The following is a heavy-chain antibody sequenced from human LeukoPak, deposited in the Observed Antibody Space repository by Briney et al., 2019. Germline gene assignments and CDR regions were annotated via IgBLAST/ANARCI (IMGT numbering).Heavy chain of an antibody. V-gene: IGHV3-23*01. Sequence: PGGSLRLSCAASGFSFTTYGMTWVRQAPGKGLEWVSSISGSGGRIVYADSVKGRFTISRDNSKNTLYLQMNSLRAEDTAVYYCAVEYSYGQFDYWGQGTLVTVSS. CDR3: AVEYSYGQFDY. D-gene: IGHD5-18*01. CDR1: GFSFTTYG. CDR2: ISGSGGRI. J-gene: IGHJ4*02.